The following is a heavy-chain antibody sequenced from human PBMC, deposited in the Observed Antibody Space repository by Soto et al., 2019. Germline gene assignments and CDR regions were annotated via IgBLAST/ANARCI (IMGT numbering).Heavy chain of an antibody. CDR1: GGSISSGGYY. Sequence: SETLSLTCTVSGGSISSGGYYWSWIRQHPGKGLEWIGYIYYSGSTYYNPSLKSRVTISVDTSKNQFSLKLSSVTAADTAVYYCAKAPDGIQLWPYWYPYFDYWGQGTLVTVSS. J-gene: IGHJ4*02. V-gene: IGHV4-31*03. D-gene: IGHD5-18*01. CDR2: IYYSGST. CDR3: AKAPDGIQLWPYWYPYFDY.